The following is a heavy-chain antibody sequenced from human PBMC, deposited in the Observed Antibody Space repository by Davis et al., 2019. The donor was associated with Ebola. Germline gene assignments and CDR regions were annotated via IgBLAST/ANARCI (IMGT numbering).Heavy chain of an antibody. Sequence: PSETLSLTCTVSGGSISSHYWSWIRQPPGKGLEWIGYIYYSGSTNYNPSLKSRVTISVDTSKNQFSLKLSSVTAADTAVYYCARGRYSSSWYVDYWGQGTLVTVSS. J-gene: IGHJ4*02. D-gene: IGHD6-13*01. CDR2: IYYSGST. CDR1: GGSISSHY. CDR3: ARGRYSSSWYVDY. V-gene: IGHV4-59*08.